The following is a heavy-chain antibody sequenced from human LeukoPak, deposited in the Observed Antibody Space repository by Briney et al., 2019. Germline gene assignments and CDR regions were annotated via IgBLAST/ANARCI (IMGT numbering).Heavy chain of an antibody. CDR2: ISSNGGST. CDR3: AKILPDTVTADY. Sequence: GGSLRLSCSASGFIYSNYAMYWVRQAPGKGLEYVSAISSNGGSTYYADSLKGRFTISRDNSKNTLYLQMNSLRAEDTAAYYCAKILPDTVTADYWGQGTLVTVSS. J-gene: IGHJ4*02. CDR1: GFIYSNYA. V-gene: IGHV3-64*04. D-gene: IGHD4-11*01.